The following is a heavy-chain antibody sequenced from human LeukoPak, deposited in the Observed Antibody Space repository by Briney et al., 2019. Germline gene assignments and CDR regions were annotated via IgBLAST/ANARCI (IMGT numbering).Heavy chain of an antibody. CDR3: ARESGTSSGAFDI. D-gene: IGHD1-26*01. J-gene: IGHJ3*02. CDR1: GGSISSYY. V-gene: IGHV4-59*01. CDR2: MYYTGST. Sequence: SETLSLTCTVSGGSISSYYWNWIRQPPGKGLEWIGYMYYTGSTNYNPSLKSRVTISVDTSKNQFSLKVRSVTAADTAVYYCARESGTSSGAFDIWGQGTMVTVSS.